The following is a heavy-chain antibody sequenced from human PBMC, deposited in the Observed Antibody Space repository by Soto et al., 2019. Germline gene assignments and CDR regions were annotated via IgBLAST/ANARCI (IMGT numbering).Heavy chain of an antibody. CDR1: GYTFTGYY. CDR3: ARVLRGIQLWPNPYSDYYYGMDV. Sequence: ASVKGSCKASGYTFTGYYMHWVRQAPGQGLEWMGWINPNSGGTNYAQKFQGRVTMTRDTSISTAYMELSRLRSDDTAVYYCARVLRGIQLWPNPYSDYYYGMDVWGQGTTVTVAS. V-gene: IGHV1-2*02. J-gene: IGHJ6*02. D-gene: IGHD5-18*01. CDR2: INPNSGGT.